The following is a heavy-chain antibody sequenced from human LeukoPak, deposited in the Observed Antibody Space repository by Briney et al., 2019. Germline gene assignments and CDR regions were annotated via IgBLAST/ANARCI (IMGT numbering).Heavy chain of an antibody. Sequence: VASVKVSCKASGYTFTSYYMHWVRQAPGQGLEWMGWINPNSGGTNYAQKFQGRVTMTRDTSISTAYMELSRLRSDDTAVYYCARVGGRWLQLSYFDYWGQGTLVTVSS. D-gene: IGHD5-12*01. CDR2: INPNSGGT. J-gene: IGHJ4*02. V-gene: IGHV1-2*02. CDR1: GYTFTSYY. CDR3: ARVGGRWLQLSYFDY.